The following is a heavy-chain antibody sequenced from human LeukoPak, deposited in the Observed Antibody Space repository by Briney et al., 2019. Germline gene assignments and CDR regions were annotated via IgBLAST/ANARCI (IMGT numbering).Heavy chain of an antibody. CDR2: INAGNGNT. CDR3: AAAYSSGWYSNY. J-gene: IGHJ4*02. CDR1: GYTFTSYA. V-gene: IGHV1-3*01. Sequence: GASVKVSCKASGYTFTSYAMHWVRQAPGQRLEWMGWINAGNGNTKYSQKFQGRVTITADESTSTAYMELSSLRSEDTAVYYCAAAYSSGWYSNYWGQGTLVTVSS. D-gene: IGHD6-19*01.